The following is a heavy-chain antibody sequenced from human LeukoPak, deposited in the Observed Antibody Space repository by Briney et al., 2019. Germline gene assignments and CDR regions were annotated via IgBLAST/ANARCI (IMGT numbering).Heavy chain of an antibody. CDR1: GYTFTGYY. CDR2: INPNSGGT. V-gene: IGHV1-2*02. Sequence: ASVKVSCKASGYTFTGYYMHWVRQAPGQGLEWMGWINPNSGGTNYAQKFQGRVTMTRDTSISTAYMELSRLRSDDTAVYYCARPPEYTHGSPEFDIWGQGTMVTVSS. D-gene: IGHD6-6*01. J-gene: IGHJ3*02. CDR3: ARPPEYTHGSPEFDI.